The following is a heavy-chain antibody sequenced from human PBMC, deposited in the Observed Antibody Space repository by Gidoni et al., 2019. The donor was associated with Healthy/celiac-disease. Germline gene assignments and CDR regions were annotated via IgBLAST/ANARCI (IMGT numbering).Heavy chain of an antibody. CDR1: GVPFSSYG. D-gene: IGHD1-26*01. CDR2: ISYDGSNK. V-gene: IGHV3-30*18. J-gene: IGHJ4*02. CDR3: AKDGGSVGADFDY. Sequence: QVQLVESGGGVVQPGRSLRLSCAASGVPFSSYGMHWVRQAPGKGLEWVAVISYDGSNKYYADSVKGRFTISRDNSKNTLYLQMNSLRAEDTAVYYCAKDGGSVGADFDYWGQGTLVTVSS.